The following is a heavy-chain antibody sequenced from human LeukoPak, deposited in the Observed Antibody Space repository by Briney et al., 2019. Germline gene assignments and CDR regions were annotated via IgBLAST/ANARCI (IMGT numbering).Heavy chain of an antibody. J-gene: IGHJ4*02. D-gene: IGHD3-3*01. Sequence: GGSLRLSCAASGFTLSSYEMNWVRQAPGKGLEWVSYISSSGSTIYYADSVKGRFTISRDNTKNSLYLQTNSLRAEDTAVYYCARTYPDYDFWSGYYRGAYYFDYWGQGTLVTVSS. CDR2: ISSSGSTI. CDR1: GFTLSSYE. V-gene: IGHV3-48*03. CDR3: ARTYPDYDFWSGYYRGAYYFDY.